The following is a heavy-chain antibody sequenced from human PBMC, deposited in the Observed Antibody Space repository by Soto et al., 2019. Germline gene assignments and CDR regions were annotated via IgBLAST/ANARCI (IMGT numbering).Heavy chain of an antibody. J-gene: IGHJ4*02. CDR2: IWYDGSNK. D-gene: IGHD6-13*01. CDR3: ARDRGLLPGIAAAGLDY. CDR1: GFTFSSYG. V-gene: IGHV3-33*01. Sequence: GGSLRLSCAASGFTFSSYGMHWVRQAPGKGLEWVAVIWYDGSNKYYADSVKGRFTISRDNSKNTLYLQMNSLRAEDTAVYYCARDRGLLPGIAAAGLDYWGQGTLVTVSS.